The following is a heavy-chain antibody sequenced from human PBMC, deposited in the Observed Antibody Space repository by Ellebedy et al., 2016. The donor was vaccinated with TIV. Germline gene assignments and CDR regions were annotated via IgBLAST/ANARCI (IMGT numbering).Heavy chain of an antibody. CDR2: INSDGSTT. CDR3: SRSTPSPYRGGLDV. J-gene: IGHJ6*02. V-gene: IGHV3-74*01. CDR1: GFTFSNYW. D-gene: IGHD2-2*01. Sequence: GESLKISXAASGFTFSNYWMHWVRQAPGKGLVWVSRINSDGSTTSYADSVKGRFTISRDNTENSLYLQMNSLKTEDTAVYYCSRSTPSPYRGGLDVWGQGTTVTVSS.